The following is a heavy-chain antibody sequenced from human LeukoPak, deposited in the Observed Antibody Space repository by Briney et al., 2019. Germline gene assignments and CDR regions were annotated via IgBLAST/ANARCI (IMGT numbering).Heavy chain of an antibody. J-gene: IGHJ4*02. CDR2: IYPGDSDDT. CDR1: GYSFTSYW. CDR3: ARLLGPNRALDY. V-gene: IGHV5-51*01. Sequence: GESLKISCQGSGYSFTSYWIGWVRWMPGKGLDWMGIIYPGDSDDTTYSPSFQGQVTFSADNSISTAYLQWSSLQASDTAIYYCARLLGPNRALDYWGQGTLVTVSS.